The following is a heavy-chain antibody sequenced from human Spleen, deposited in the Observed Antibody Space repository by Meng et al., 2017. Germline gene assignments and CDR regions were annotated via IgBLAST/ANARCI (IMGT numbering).Heavy chain of an antibody. J-gene: IGHJ4*02. D-gene: IGHD2-2*01. CDR3: AREVEYCSSTSCSYYFDY. Sequence: GESLKISCAASGFTFSSYSMNWVRQAPGKGLEWVSSISSSSSYIYYADSVKGRFTISRDNAKNTLYLQMNSLRVEDTAVYYCAREVEYCSSTSCSYYFDYWGQGTLVTVSS. CDR2: ISSSSSYI. V-gene: IGHV3-21*01. CDR1: GFTFSSYS.